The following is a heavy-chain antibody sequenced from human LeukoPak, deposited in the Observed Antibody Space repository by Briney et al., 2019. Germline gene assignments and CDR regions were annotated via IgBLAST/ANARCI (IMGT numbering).Heavy chain of an antibody. Sequence: GGSLRPSCAASRFTFSSYAMHWVRQAPGKGLEWVAIISYDGSNKHYADSVKGRFAISRDNSKNTLYLQMNSLRAEDTAVYYCASDLLDCSGGSCYSFGLVYWGQGTLVTVSS. D-gene: IGHD2-15*01. CDR2: ISYDGSNK. CDR3: ASDLLDCSGGSCYSFGLVY. V-gene: IGHV3-30*09. CDR1: RFTFSSYA. J-gene: IGHJ4*02.